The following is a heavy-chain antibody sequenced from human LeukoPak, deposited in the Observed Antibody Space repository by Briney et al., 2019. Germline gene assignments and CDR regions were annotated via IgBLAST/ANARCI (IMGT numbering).Heavy chain of an antibody. Sequence: SETLSLTCFVSGASIINNNYYWAWLRQPPGKGLEWIGSLYHGGSTSYNPYLKSRVTMSVDTSKSHFTLKLNSVTAADTAVYSCAGHKYYNFWGSFNWFDPWGQGTLVIVSS. V-gene: IGHV4-39*01. CDR1: GASIINNNYY. CDR3: AGHKYYNFWGSFNWFDP. J-gene: IGHJ5*02. D-gene: IGHD3-3*01. CDR2: LYHGGST.